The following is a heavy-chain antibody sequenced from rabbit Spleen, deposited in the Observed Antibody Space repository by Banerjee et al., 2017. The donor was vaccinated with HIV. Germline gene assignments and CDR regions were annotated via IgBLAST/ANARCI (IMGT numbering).Heavy chain of an antibody. CDR2: IYGGNSGST. CDR3: ARDLVAVIGWNFNL. V-gene: IGHV1S45*01. D-gene: IGHD1-1*01. J-gene: IGHJ4*01. Sequence: EESGGDLVQPEGSLTLTCTASGFTITNRDWICWVRQAPGKGLEWIACIYGGNSGSTYYANWAVGRFTISKTSSTTVTLRMTSLTAADTATYFCARDLVAVIGWNFNLWGQGTLVTVS. CDR1: GFTITNRDW.